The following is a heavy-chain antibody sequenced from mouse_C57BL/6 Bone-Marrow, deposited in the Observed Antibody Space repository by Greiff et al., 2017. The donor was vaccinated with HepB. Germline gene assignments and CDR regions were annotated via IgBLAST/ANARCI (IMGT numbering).Heavy chain of an antibody. CDR2: INPSNGGT. CDR1: GYTFTSYW. J-gene: IGHJ3*01. D-gene: IGHD1-1*01. V-gene: IGHV1-53*01. CDR3: ARGNYYGSIPFAY. Sequence: VQLQQPGTELVKPGASVKLSCKASGYTFTSYWMHWVKQRPGQGLEWIGNINPSNGGTNYNEKFKSKATLTVDKSSSTAYMQLSSLTSEDSAVYYCARGNYYGSIPFAYWGQGTLVTVSA.